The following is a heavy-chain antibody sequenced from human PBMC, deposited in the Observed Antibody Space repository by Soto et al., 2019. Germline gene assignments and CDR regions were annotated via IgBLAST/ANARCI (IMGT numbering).Heavy chain of an antibody. CDR3: VKEFHYDFWSGYSIFDY. CDR1: GFTFSSYA. D-gene: IGHD3-3*01. V-gene: IGHV3-64D*08. Sequence: PGGSLRLSCSASGFTFSSYAMHWVRQAPGKGLEYVSAISSNGGSTYYADSVKGRFTISRDNSKNTLYLQMSSLRAEDTAVYYCVKEFHYDFWSGYSIFDYWGQGTLVTVSS. CDR2: ISSNGGST. J-gene: IGHJ4*02.